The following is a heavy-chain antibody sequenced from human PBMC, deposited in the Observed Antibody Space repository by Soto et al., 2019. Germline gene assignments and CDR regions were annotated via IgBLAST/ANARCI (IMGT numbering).Heavy chain of an antibody. V-gene: IGHV4-59*08. CDR2: IYYSGST. CDR1: GGSISSYY. CDR3: ARLLTARFDY. J-gene: IGHJ4*02. Sequence: QVQLQESGPGLVKPSETLSLTCTVSGGSISSYYWSWIRQPPGKGLEWIGYIYYSGSTNYNPSLKSRVTISVDTSKNQFSLKLNSVTAADTAVYYCARLLTARFDYWGQGTLVTVSS.